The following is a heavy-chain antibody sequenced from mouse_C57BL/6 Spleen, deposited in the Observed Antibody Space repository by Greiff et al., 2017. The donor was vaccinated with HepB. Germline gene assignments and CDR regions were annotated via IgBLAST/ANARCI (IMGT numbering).Heavy chain of an antibody. V-gene: IGHV1-64*01. D-gene: IGHD1-1*01. CDR1: GSTFTSYW. Sequence: QVQLQQPGAELVKPGASVKLSSKASGSTFTSYWMHWVKQRPGQGLEWIGMIHPNSGSTNYNEKFKSKATLTVDKSSSTAYMQLSSLTSEDSAVYYCARRITTGFFDVWGTGTTVTVSS. J-gene: IGHJ1*03. CDR3: ARRITTGFFDV. CDR2: IHPNSGST.